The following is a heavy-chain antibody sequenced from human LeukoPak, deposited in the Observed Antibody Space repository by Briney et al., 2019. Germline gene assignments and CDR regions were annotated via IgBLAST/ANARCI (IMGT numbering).Heavy chain of an antibody. CDR1: GFTFSSYE. Sequence: GGSLRLSCAASGFTFSSYEMNWVRQAPGKGLEWVSYISSSGSTIYYADSVKGRFTISRDNAKNSLYLQMNSLRAEDTAVYYCARDRGQWLAEFPTPNFDYWGQGTLVTVSS. CDR2: ISSSGSTI. V-gene: IGHV3-48*03. CDR3: ARDRGQWLAEFPTPNFDY. D-gene: IGHD6-19*01. J-gene: IGHJ4*02.